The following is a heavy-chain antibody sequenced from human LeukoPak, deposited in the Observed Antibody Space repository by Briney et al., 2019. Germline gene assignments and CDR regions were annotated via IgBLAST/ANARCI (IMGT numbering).Heavy chain of an antibody. D-gene: IGHD3-10*01. CDR3: ARAGSIRRVLWFGAIDPELFTNWFDP. CDR1: GYTFTGYY. V-gene: IGHV1-2*02. CDR2: INPNSGGT. Sequence: ASVKVSCKASGYTFTGYYMHWVRQAPGQGLEWMGWINPNSGGTNYAQKFQGRVTMTRDTSISTAYMELSRLRSDDTAVYYCARAGSIRRVLWFGAIDPELFTNWFDPWGQGTLVTVSS. J-gene: IGHJ5*02.